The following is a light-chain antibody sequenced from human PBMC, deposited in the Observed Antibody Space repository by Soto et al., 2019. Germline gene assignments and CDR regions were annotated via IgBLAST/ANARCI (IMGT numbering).Light chain of an antibody. CDR3: QQLASYPST. V-gene: IGKV1-5*01. CDR2: DAS. Sequence: DIQMTQSPSTLSASVGDRVTITCRASHTLSTWMAWYQQKPGKAPKLLVYDASTLQSGVASRFSGSGSGTDFTLTISSLQPEDFATYYCQQLASYPSTFGGGTKVDNK. J-gene: IGKJ4*01. CDR1: HTLSTW.